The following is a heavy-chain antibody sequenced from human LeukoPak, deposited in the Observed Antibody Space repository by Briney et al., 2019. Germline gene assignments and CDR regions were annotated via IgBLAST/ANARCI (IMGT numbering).Heavy chain of an antibody. V-gene: IGHV3-23*01. CDR1: TFTFSSYA. J-gene: IGHJ4*02. CDR3: AKKTDSSWYIY. D-gene: IGHD6-13*01. Sequence: GGSLRLSCAASTFTFSSYAMSWVRQAPGKGLEWVSTISNSGGSTYYADSVKGRFTSSRDNSKNTLYLQMNSLRAEDTAVYYCAKKTDSSWYIYWGQGTLVTVSS. CDR2: ISNSGGST.